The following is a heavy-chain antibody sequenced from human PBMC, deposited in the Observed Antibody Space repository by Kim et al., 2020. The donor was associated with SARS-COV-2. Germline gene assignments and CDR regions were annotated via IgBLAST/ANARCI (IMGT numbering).Heavy chain of an antibody. D-gene: IGHD1-1*01. V-gene: IGHV3-23*01. CDR3: VKVKNNLLHFFDY. Sequence: LSLTCAVSGFNFGTYAMSWVRQAPGKGPEWVAEINSSGGSAKYADSVRGRFTISRDNSRNTVYLQMTSLRVEDTAVFYCVKVKNNLLHFFDYWGQGTLVTVSS. CDR1: GFNFGTYA. CDR2: INSSGGSA. J-gene: IGHJ4*02.